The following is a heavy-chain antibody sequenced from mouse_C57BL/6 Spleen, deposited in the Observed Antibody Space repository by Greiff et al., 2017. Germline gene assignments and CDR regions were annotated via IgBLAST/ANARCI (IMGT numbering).Heavy chain of an antibody. V-gene: IGHV1-82*01. D-gene: IGHD1-1*01. CDR1: GYAFSSSW. CDR3: AFSSLLAY. CDR2: IYPGDGDT. Sequence: VKLQESGPELVKPGASVKISCKASGYAFSSSWMNWVKQRPGKGLEWIGRIYPGDGDTNYNGKFKGKATLTADKSSSTAYMQLSSLTSEDSAVYFCAFSSLLAYWGQGTLVTVSA. J-gene: IGHJ3*01.